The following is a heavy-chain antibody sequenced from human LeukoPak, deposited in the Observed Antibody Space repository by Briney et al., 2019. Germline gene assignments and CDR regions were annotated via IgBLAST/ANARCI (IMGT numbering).Heavy chain of an antibody. Sequence: QTGGSLRLSCAASGFTFSSYGMHWVRQAPGKGLEWVAFIRYDGSNKYYADSVKGRFTISRDNSKNTLYLQMNSLRAEDTAVYYCAKDQVEHCGGDCYIFFDYWGQGTLVTVSS. J-gene: IGHJ4*02. D-gene: IGHD2-21*02. V-gene: IGHV3-30*02. CDR1: GFTFSSYG. CDR3: AKDQVEHCGGDCYIFFDY. CDR2: IRYDGSNK.